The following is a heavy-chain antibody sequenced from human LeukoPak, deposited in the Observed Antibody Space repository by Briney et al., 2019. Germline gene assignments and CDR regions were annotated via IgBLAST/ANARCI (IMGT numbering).Heavy chain of an antibody. J-gene: IGHJ6*04. CDR1: GFTFSDYY. CDR3: ARDALWFGETTYYYGMDV. CDR2: ISSSSSYT. V-gene: IGHV3-11*06. D-gene: IGHD3-10*01. Sequence: PGGSLRLSCAASGFTFSDYYMSWIRQAPGKGLEWVSYISSSSSYTNYADSVKGRFTISRDIAKNSLYLQMNSLRAEDTAVYYCARDALWFGETTYYYGMDVWGKGTTVTVSS.